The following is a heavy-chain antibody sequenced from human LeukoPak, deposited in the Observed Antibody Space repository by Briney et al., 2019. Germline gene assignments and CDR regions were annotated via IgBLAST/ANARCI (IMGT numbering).Heavy chain of an antibody. CDR2: MNPNSGNT. V-gene: IGHV1-8*03. J-gene: IGHJ4*02. CDR3: ARGNWHYDILTGYLDY. CDR1: GYTFTSYD. D-gene: IGHD3-9*01. Sequence: ASVKVSCKASGYTFTSYDINWVRQATGQGLEWMGWMNPNSGNTGYAQKFQGRVTITRNTSISTAYMELSSLRSEDTAVYYCARGNWHYDILTGYLDYWGQGTLVTVSS.